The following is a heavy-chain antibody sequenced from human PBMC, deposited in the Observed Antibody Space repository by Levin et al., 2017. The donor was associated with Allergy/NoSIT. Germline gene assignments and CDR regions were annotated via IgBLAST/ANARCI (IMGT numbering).Heavy chain of an antibody. D-gene: IGHD3-3*01. J-gene: IGHJ3*02. CDR3: ATEFWSGYYRARGAFDI. V-gene: IGHV3-23*01. CDR1: GFTFSSYA. Sequence: PSETLSLTCAASGFTFSSYAMSWVRQAPGKGLEWVSAISGSGGSTYYADSVKGRFTISRDNSKNTLYLQMNSLRAEDTAVYYCATEFWSGYYRARGAFDIWGQGTMVTVSS. CDR2: ISGSGGST.